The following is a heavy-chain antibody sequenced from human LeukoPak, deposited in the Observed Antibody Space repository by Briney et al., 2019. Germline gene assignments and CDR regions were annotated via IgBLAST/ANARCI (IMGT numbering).Heavy chain of an antibody. CDR1: GGSISSYY. CDR2: IYSSGGT. J-gene: IGHJ3*02. D-gene: IGHD4-17*01. V-gene: IGHV4-4*07. Sequence: SETLSLTCTVSGGSISSYYWSWIRQPAGKGLEWIGRIYSSGGTNYNPSPKSRVTMSVDTSKNQFSLKLSSVTAADTAVYYCAGSTVTTYQDAFDIWGQGTMVTVSS. CDR3: AGSTVTTYQDAFDI.